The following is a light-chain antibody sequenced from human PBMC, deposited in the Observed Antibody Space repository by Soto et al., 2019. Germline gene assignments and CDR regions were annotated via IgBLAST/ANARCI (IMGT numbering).Light chain of an antibody. CDR1: QSVSSN. CDR3: QQYNNWPYT. V-gene: IGKV3-15*01. CDR2: GAS. J-gene: IGKJ2*01. Sequence: EIVMTQSPATLSVSPGERATLSCRASQSVSSNLAWYQQKPGQAPRLLIYGASTRATGIPARFSVSGSGTEFTLTISSLQSEDFAVYYCQQYNNWPYTCGQGTKLEIK.